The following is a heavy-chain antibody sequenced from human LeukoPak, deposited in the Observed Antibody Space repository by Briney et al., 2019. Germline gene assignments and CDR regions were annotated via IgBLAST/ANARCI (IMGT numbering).Heavy chain of an antibody. J-gene: IGHJ4*02. CDR2: IYNSGSF. CDR3: ARKVSSGWVFDF. V-gene: IGHV4-59*01. D-gene: IGHD6-19*01. Sequence: PSETLSLTCTVSGGSIRSYFWSWIRQPPGQGLESIGYIYNSGSFNYNPSLKSRVTISLDTSKNQFSLKLSSVTAADTAVYYCARKVSSGWVFDFWGQGTLVTVSS. CDR1: GGSIRSYF.